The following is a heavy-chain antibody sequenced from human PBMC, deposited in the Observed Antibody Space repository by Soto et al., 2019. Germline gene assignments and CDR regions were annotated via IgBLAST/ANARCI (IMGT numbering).Heavy chain of an antibody. V-gene: IGHV3-53*01. CDR1: GFTVSSNY. CDR2: IYSGGST. CDR3: ARDRVESGYPEHFQH. Sequence: EVQLVESGGGLIQPGGSLRLSCAASGFTVSSNYMSWVRQAPGKGLEWVSVIYSGGSTYYADSVKGRFTISRDNSKNTLDLQMNSLRAEDTAVYDCARDRVESGYPEHFQHWGQGTLVTVSS. D-gene: IGHD3-22*01. J-gene: IGHJ1*01.